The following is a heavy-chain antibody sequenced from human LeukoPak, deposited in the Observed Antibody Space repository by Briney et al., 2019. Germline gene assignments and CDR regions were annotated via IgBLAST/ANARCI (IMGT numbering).Heavy chain of an antibody. D-gene: IGHD3-10*01. CDR3: ARDYYGSGSYFVY. J-gene: IGHJ4*02. V-gene: IGHV4-59*01. Sequence: SETLSLTCTVSGDSINTYYWSWIRQPPGKGLEWIGYIYYSGSTNYNPSLKSRVTISVDTSKNQFSLKLSSVTAADTAVYYCARDYYGSGSYFVYWGQGTLVTVSS. CDR2: IYYSGST. CDR1: GDSINTYY.